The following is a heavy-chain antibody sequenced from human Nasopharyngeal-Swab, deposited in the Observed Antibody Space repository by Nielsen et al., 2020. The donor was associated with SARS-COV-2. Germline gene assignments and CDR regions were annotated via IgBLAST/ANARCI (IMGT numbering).Heavy chain of an antibody. V-gene: IGHV5-51*01. CDR3: ARQGLKHPVLRFLSL. D-gene: IGHD3-3*01. CDR2: IYPGDSDT. J-gene: IGHJ4*02. Sequence: GGSLRLSCKGSGYSFTSYWIGWVRQMPGKGLEWMGIIYPGDSDTRYSPSFQGQVTISADKSISTAYLQWSSLKASDTAMYYCARQGLKHPVLRFLSLWGQGTLVTVSS. CDR1: GYSFTSYW.